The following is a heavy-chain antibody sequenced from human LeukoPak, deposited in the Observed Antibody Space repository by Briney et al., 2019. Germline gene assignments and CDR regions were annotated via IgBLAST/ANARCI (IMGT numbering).Heavy chain of an antibody. V-gene: IGHV3-7*03. CDR1: GFTFNNAW. Sequence: GGSLRLSCAASGFTFNNAWMNWVRQAPGKGLEWVASINHNGNVNYYVDSVKGRFTISRDNAKNSLFLQMNSLRAEDTAIYYCTTDTWYSAGHWGQGTLVTVSS. CDR2: INHNGNVN. J-gene: IGHJ4*02. D-gene: IGHD2-15*01. CDR3: TTDTWYSAGH.